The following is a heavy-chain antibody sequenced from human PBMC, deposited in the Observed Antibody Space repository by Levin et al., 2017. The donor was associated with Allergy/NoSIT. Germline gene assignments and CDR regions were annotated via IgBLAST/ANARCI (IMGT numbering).Heavy chain of an antibody. CDR3: ARGNFFDSSGIHL. CDR1: GYTFTGDY. J-gene: IGHJ4*02. V-gene: IGHV1-2*06. D-gene: IGHD3-22*01. Sequence: GESLKISCKASGYTFTGDYIYWVRQAPGQGLEWMGRINPNSGGTNSAQTFQGRVTMTRDTSISTAYMELRSLTSDDTAVYYCARGNFFDSSGIHLWGRGTLVTVSS. CDR2: INPNSGGT.